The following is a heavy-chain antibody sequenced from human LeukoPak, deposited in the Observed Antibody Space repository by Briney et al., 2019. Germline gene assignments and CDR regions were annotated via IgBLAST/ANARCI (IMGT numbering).Heavy chain of an antibody. J-gene: IGHJ4*02. CDR2: IYPKSGDI. Sequence: ASVKVSCKTSGYNFNDHHVHWVRQAPGQGLEWMGRIYPKSGDIDYPQKFQIRATMTRDTSITTAYTELTSLRSDDTAVYYCVSHYGPGPVWGQGTLVTVS. CDR3: VSHYGPGPV. CDR1: GYNFNDHH. V-gene: IGHV1-2*06. D-gene: IGHD3-10*01.